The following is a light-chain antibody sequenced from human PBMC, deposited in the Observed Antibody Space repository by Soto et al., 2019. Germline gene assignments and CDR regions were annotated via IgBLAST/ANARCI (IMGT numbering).Light chain of an antibody. CDR2: TNN. J-gene: IGLJ2*01. Sequence: QSVLTQPPSASGTPGQRVTISCSGSSSNIGSNTVNWYQHLPGTAPKLLIHTNNQRPSGVPDRFSGSKSGTSASPANSGVQSEDEGDYYCAAWDDSLNGVVFGGGTKVTVL. CDR1: SSNIGSNT. V-gene: IGLV1-44*01. CDR3: AAWDDSLNGVV.